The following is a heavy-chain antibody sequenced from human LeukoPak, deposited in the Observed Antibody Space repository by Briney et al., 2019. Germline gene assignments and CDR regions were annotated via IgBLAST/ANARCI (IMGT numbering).Heavy chain of an antibody. V-gene: IGHV3-66*01. CDR1: GFTISSNY. J-gene: IGHJ4*02. CDR3: ARDQTQNFDY. CDR2: INSGDIT. Sequence: GGSLRLSCAASGFTISSNYMNWVRQAPGKGLEWVSVINSGDITYFADSVKGRFTISRDNSKNTLYLQMNSLRAEDTAVYYCARDQTQNFDYWGQGTLVTVSS.